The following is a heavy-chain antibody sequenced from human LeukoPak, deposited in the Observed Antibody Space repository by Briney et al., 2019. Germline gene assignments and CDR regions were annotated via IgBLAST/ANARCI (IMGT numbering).Heavy chain of an antibody. CDR3: ARDEGRDTYYDILTGNRGPEAFDI. Sequence: GGSLRLSCAASGFTVSSNYMSWVRQAPGKGLEWVSVIYSGGSTYYADSVKGRFTISRDNSKNTLYLQMNSLRAEDTAVYYCARDEGRDTYYDILTGNRGPEAFDIWGQGTMVTVSS. J-gene: IGHJ3*02. D-gene: IGHD3-9*01. CDR1: GFTVSSNY. V-gene: IGHV3-66*01. CDR2: IYSGGST.